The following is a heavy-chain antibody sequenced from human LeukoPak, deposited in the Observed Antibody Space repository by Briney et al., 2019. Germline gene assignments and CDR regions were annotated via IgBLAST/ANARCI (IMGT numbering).Heavy chain of an antibody. J-gene: IGHJ6*03. CDR2: IYHSGST. CDR3: ARLEKQLGLYYDYYMDV. D-gene: IGHD6-13*01. Sequence: SETLSLTCAVSSGSISSSNWWNWVRQPPGKGLEWIGEIYHSGSTNYNPSLKSRVTVSVDTSKNQFSLKLSSVTAADTAVYYCARLEKQLGLYYDYYMDVWGKGTTVTISS. V-gene: IGHV4-4*02. CDR1: SGSISSSNW.